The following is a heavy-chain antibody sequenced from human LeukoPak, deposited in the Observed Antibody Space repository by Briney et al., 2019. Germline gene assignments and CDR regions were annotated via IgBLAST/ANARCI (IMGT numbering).Heavy chain of an antibody. D-gene: IGHD2/OR15-2a*01. J-gene: IGHJ4*02. CDR1: GGSIRSYY. CDR3: ARAPDYNGFLYYFDY. Sequence: PSETLSLTCTVSGGSIRSYYWSWIRQPPGKGLEWIGYISYSRSTNYNPSLKSRVTISVDTSKNHFSLRLSSVTAADTPVYYCARAPDYNGFLYYFDYWGQGTLVTVSS. CDR2: ISYSRST. V-gene: IGHV4-59*01.